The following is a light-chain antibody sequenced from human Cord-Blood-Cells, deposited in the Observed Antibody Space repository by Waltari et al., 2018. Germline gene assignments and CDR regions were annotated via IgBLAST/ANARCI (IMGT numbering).Light chain of an antibody. Sequence: SYVLTQPPSVSVAPGKTVRITCGGNNIGSKSVHWYQQKPGQAPVLVIYYDSDRPSGIPERFSGSNSGNTATLTISRVEAGDEADYYCQVWDSSSDHRVFGGGTKLTVL. CDR3: QVWDSSSDHRV. CDR2: YDS. V-gene: IGLV3-21*04. CDR1: NIGSKS. J-gene: IGLJ3*02.